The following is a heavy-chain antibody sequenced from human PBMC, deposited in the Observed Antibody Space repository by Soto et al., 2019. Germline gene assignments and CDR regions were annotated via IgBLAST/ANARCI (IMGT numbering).Heavy chain of an antibody. J-gene: IGHJ6*02. D-gene: IGHD1-26*01. V-gene: IGHV3-30*01. CDR3: AKDVVVGATTGLGDYYYYYGMDV. CDR1: GFTFLNYA. CDR2: ISYDGSNK. Sequence: GGSLRPSCSGSGFTFLNYATNWFRHTPGTRPEXGCVISYDGSNKYYADSVKGRFTISRDNSKNTLYLQMNSLRAEDTAVYYCAKDVVVGATTGLGDYYYYYGMDVWGQGTTVTVSS.